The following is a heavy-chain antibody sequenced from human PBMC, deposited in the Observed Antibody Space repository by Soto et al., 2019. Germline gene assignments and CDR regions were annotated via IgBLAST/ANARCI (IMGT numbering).Heavy chain of an antibody. J-gene: IGHJ3*02. CDR2: IIPILGIA. V-gene: IGHV1-69*04. D-gene: IGHD3-10*02. Sequence: AGKVSCKASGGTFSSYTISWVRQAPGQGLEWMGRIIPILGIAKYAQKFRGRVTITAEKTTSTVYLRMSSLRAEDTAVYYCAKDIEASYYVAAKGGFAFDIRAQRTTVT. CDR1: GGTFSSYT. CDR3: AKDIEASYYVAAKGGFAFDI.